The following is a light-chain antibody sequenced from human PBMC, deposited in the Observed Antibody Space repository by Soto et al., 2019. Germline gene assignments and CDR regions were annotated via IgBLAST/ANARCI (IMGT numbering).Light chain of an antibody. CDR3: SSYTNSGTYV. CDR1: SSDVGAYNY. CDR2: DVS. J-gene: IGLJ1*01. Sequence: QSVLTQPASVSGAPGQSITISCTGTSSDVGAYNYVSWYQQHPGKAPKLMIYDVSNRPSGISDRFSVSKSGNTASLTISKLQADDEADYYCSSYTNSGTYVFGTGTKVTVL. V-gene: IGLV2-14*01.